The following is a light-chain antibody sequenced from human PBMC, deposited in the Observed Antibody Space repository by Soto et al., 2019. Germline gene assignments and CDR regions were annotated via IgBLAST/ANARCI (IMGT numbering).Light chain of an antibody. CDR3: NLYGSTSTRYV. J-gene: IGLJ1*01. Sequence: QSVLTQPASVSGSPGQSITISCTGTSSDVGGYNYVSWYQQHPGKAPKLMIYEVSKRPSGVSNRFSGSKSGNTASLTISGLQAEDEADYFCNLYGSTSTRYVFGTGTKLPVL. CDR2: EVS. V-gene: IGLV2-14*01. CDR1: SSDVGGYNY.